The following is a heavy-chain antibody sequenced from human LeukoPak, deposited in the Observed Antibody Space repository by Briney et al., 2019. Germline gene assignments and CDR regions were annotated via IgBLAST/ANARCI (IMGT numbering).Heavy chain of an antibody. Sequence: SETLSLTCTVSGGSISNYYWNWIRQPPGKGLEWIGYIYYTGSTNYNPSLKSRVTMSVDTSKNQFSLTMTSVTAADTALYYCARETEKQWQYWGQGTMVTVSS. J-gene: IGHJ3*01. CDR2: IYYTGST. D-gene: IGHD6-19*01. V-gene: IGHV4-59*12. CDR1: GGSISNYY. CDR3: ARETEKQWQY.